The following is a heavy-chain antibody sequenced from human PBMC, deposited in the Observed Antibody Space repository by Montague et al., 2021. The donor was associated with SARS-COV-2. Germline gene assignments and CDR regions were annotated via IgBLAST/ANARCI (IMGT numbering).Heavy chain of an antibody. CDR3: ARRGRRPLPVATTIGAFDI. V-gene: IGHV4-39*02. Sequence: SETLSLTCTVSGGSISSYYYSWDWIRPPQGKGLECVGSIYDSGSTYPTPSLKSRVTISADTSKNHFSLKPNSVTAAATAVYYWARRGRRPLPVATTIGAFDIWGQGTMVTVSS. CDR1: GGSISSYYYS. D-gene: IGHD5-12*01. J-gene: IGHJ3*02. CDR2: IYDSGST.